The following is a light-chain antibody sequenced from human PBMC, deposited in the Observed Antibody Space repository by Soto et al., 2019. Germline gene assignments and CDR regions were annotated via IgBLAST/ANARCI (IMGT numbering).Light chain of an antibody. Sequence: EIVMTQSPATLSVSPGERATLSCRASQSVNSNLAWYQHKPGQAPRLLIYGAFTRATGIPARFSGSGSGTEFTLTISSLQSEDFAVYYCQQFNKWPLTFGGGTKVGIK. J-gene: IGKJ4*01. CDR3: QQFNKWPLT. CDR2: GAF. CDR1: QSVNSN. V-gene: IGKV3-15*01.